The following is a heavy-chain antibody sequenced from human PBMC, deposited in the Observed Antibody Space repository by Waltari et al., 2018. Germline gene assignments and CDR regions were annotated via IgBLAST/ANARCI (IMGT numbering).Heavy chain of an antibody. CDR2: IYYSGST. D-gene: IGHD3-16*01. CDR1: GGSISSSY. CDR3: ATLTGGEDFDY. J-gene: IGHJ4*02. Sequence: QVQLQESGPGLVKPSETLSLTCTVSGGSISSSYWSWIRQPPGKGLEWIGYIYYSGSTNYNPPLKSRVTISVDTSNTQFSLKLSSVTAADTAVYYCATLTGGEDFDYWGQGTLVTVSS. V-gene: IGHV4-59*01.